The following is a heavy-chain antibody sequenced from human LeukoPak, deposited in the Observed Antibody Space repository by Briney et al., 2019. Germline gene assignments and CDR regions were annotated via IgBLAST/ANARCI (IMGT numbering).Heavy chain of an antibody. CDR1: GGSIGSYY. CDR3: ARVGTGIFDY. Sequence: SETLSLTCTVSGGSIGSYYWSWIRQPPGKGLEWIGYIYYSGSTNYNPSLKSRVTISVDTSKNQFSLKLSSVTAADTAVYYCARVGTGIFDYWGQGTLVTVSS. J-gene: IGHJ4*02. D-gene: IGHD1-1*01. CDR2: IYYSGST. V-gene: IGHV4-59*01.